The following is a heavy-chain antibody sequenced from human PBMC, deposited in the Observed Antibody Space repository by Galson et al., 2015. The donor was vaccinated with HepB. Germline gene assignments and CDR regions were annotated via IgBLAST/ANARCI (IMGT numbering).Heavy chain of an antibody. D-gene: IGHD2-15*01. Sequence: SLRLSCAASGFIFSDYYMSWIRQAPGKGLEWVSYISSSNSYTNHADSVKGRFTISRDNAKNSLYLQMNSLRAEDTAVYYCARISRTVAGLVDYWGQGTLVTVSS. CDR3: ARISRTVAGLVDY. CDR1: GFIFSDYY. CDR2: ISSSNSYT. V-gene: IGHV3-11*06. J-gene: IGHJ4*02.